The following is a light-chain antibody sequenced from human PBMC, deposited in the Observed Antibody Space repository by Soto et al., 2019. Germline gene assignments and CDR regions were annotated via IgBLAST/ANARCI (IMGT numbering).Light chain of an antibody. Sequence: QSALTQPRSVSGSPGRSVTISCTGTSSDVGGYNYVSWYQRHPGKAPKLMIHDVTKRPSGVPDRFSGSKAGNTASLTISGLQAEDEADYYCCSYAGSYTLVFGGGTKVTVL. CDR1: SSDVGGYNY. CDR3: CSYAGSYTLV. CDR2: DVT. J-gene: IGLJ2*01. V-gene: IGLV2-11*01.